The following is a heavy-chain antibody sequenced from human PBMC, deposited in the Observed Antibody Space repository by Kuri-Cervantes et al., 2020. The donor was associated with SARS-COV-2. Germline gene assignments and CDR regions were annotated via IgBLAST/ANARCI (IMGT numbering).Heavy chain of an antibody. J-gene: IGHJ4*02. D-gene: IGHD3-10*01. V-gene: IGHV3-23*01. CDR1: GSSFSSYA. CDR2: ISGSGGST. Sequence: GGSLRLSCAASGSSFSSYAMSWVRQPPGKGLEWVTDISGSGGSTYYADSVKGQFTISINNSKNTLYLQIISLSAEDTAVYYCTKDPSFRELLYYFDYWGQGTLVTVSS. CDR3: TKDPSFRELLYYFDY.